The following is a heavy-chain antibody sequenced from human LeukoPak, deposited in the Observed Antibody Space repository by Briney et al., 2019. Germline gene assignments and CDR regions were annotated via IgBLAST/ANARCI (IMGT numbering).Heavy chain of an antibody. CDR1: GGSISSGSYY. CDR2: IYTSGST. CDR3: ARVPYDFWSGYYGAFDI. V-gene: IGHV4-61*02. D-gene: IGHD3-3*01. J-gene: IGHJ3*02. Sequence: PSQTLSLTCTVSGGSISSGSYYWSWIRQPAGEGLEWIGRIYTSGSTNYNPSLKSRVTISVDTSKNQFSLKLSSVTAADTAVYYCARVPYDFWSGYYGAFDIWGQGTMVTVSS.